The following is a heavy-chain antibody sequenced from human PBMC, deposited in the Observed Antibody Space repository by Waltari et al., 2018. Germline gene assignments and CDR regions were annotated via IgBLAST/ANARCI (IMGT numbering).Heavy chain of an antibody. J-gene: IGHJ6*02. CDR3: AVSPDTATSRAAFHF. D-gene: IGHD5-18*01. V-gene: IGHV4-61*02. Sequence: QVQLQESGPGLAKASQTLSLPCDVSGGSISTLHFSWSWIRQPAGKGLEWIGCIYRSGVTDYNPSLRGRATMFLDMSKNQFSLTVDSLIAADTAVYYCAVSPDTATSRAAFHFWGPGTTVSVSS. CDR1: GGSISTLHFS. CDR2: IYRSGVT.